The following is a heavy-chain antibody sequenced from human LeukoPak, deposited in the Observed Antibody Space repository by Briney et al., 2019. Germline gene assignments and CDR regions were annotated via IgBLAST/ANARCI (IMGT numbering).Heavy chain of an antibody. V-gene: IGHV3-23*01. CDR2: IGGIGGST. CDR3: AKVETAAAATLRGFDY. Sequence: GGSLRLSCAASGFTFSSYAMSWVRQAPGKGLEGVSGIGGIGGSTYYADSVKGRFTISRDNSKNTLYLQMNSLRAEDTAVYYCAKVETAAAATLRGFDYWGQGTLVTVSS. D-gene: IGHD6-13*01. CDR1: GFTFSSYA. J-gene: IGHJ4*02.